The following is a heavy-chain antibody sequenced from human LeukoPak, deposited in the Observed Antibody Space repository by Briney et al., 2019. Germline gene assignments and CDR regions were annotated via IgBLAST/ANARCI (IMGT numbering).Heavy chain of an antibody. CDR1: GGSISSYY. Sequence: PSETLSLTCTVSGGSISSYYWSWIRQPAGKGLEWIGRIYTSGSTNYNPSLKSRVTMSVDTSKNQFSLKLSSVTAADTAVYYCARDHGSYHAPRQAQRGLSVDAFDIWGQGTTVTVSS. J-gene: IGHJ3*02. CDR2: IYTSGST. CDR3: ARDHGSYHAPRQAQRGLSVDAFDI. D-gene: IGHD1-26*01. V-gene: IGHV4-4*07.